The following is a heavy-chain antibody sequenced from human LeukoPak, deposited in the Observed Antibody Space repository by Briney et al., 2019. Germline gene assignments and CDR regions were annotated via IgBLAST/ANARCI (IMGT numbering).Heavy chain of an antibody. CDR2: IIPILGIA. D-gene: IGHD6-19*01. V-gene: IGHV1-69*02. Sequence: SVKVSCKASGGTFSSYTISWVRQAPGQGLEWMGRIIPILGIANYAQKFQGRVTITADKSTSTAYMEPSSLRSEDTAVYYCARVLRYSSGGYGFDYWGQGTLVTVSS. CDR1: GGTFSSYT. CDR3: ARVLRYSSGGYGFDY. J-gene: IGHJ4*02.